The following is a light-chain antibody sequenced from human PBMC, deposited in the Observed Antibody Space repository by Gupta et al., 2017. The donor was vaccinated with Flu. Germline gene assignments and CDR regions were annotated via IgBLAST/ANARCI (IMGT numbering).Light chain of an antibody. CDR1: STNIGRNN. J-gene: IGLJ1*01. V-gene: IGLV1-44*01. CDR2: SNV. Sequence: RVTTSCAGSSTNIGRNNENSYQQLPAAAPNLLMYSNVHRPSWVPDRFSGSSYGTTASLATSGLQSEEDADYYCAAWYDSLYGQVFGAGTKFSVL. CDR3: AAWYDSLYGQV.